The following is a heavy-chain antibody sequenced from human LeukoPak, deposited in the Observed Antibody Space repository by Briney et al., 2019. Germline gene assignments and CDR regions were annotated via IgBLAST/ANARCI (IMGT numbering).Heavy chain of an antibody. CDR2: ISSSSYI. V-gene: IGHV3-21*01. Sequence: GGSLRLSCAASGFTFSSYSMNWVRQAPGKGLEWVSSISSSSYIYYADSVKGRFTISRDNAKNSLYLQMNSLRAEDTAVYYCARRATKYCSGGSCYDPNDYWGQGTLVTVSS. CDR3: ARRATKYCSGGSCYDPNDY. J-gene: IGHJ4*02. CDR1: GFTFSSYS. D-gene: IGHD2-15*01.